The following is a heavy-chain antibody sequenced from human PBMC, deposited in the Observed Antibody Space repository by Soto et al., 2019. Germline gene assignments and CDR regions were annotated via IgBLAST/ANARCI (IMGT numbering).Heavy chain of an antibody. CDR3: ARVAPDTAMGTRGLKEPNWFDP. D-gene: IGHD5-18*01. V-gene: IGHV1-18*04. CDR1: GYTFTTYG. J-gene: IGHJ5*02. Sequence: AAVKLSCNPSGYTFTTYGISWVRQAPGQGNQWMGWISAYNGNTNYAQKLQGRVTMTTDTSTSTAYMELRSLRSDDTAVYYCARVAPDTAMGTRGLKEPNWFDPWGQGTLVSVAS. CDR2: ISAYNGNT.